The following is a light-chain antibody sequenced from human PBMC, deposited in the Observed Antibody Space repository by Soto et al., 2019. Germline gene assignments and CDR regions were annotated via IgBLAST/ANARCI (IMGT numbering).Light chain of an antibody. CDR2: STS. V-gene: IGKV3-20*01. Sequence: EIVLTQSPGTLSLSPGERVTLSSRASQSVGTTWLAWYQQKPGQSPRLLIYSTSSRATGIPDRFSGSGSETDFALTISRLDPEDSAVYYCQQYASSQWTFGQGTKVEI. CDR3: QQYASSQWT. J-gene: IGKJ1*01. CDR1: QSVGTTW.